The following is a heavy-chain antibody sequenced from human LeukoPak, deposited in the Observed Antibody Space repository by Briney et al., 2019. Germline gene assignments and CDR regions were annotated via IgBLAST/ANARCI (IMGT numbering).Heavy chain of an antibody. CDR1: GGSISSYY. V-gene: IGHV4-4*07. CDR2: IYSSGST. D-gene: IGHD3-3*01. J-gene: IGHJ6*03. Sequence: SETLSLTCTVSGGSISSYYWSWIRQPAGKGLEWIGRIYSSGSTNSSPSLKSRVTMSVDTSKNQFSLKLSSVTAADTAVYYCARVVVFGVVSSDYYYYYMDVWGKGTTVTVSS. CDR3: ARVVVFGVVSSDYYYYYMDV.